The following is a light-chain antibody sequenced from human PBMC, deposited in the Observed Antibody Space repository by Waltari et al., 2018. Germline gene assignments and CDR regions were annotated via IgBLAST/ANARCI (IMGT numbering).Light chain of an antibody. CDR3: YSAADNNWV. CDR1: LLTKKY. Sequence: SYELTQPSSVSVSPGQTARITCSGDLLTKKYTRWLQHKPGQTPVLVIYKDNERPSGIPERFSGSSSGTTVTLTIAGAQVEDEADYYCYSAADNNWVFGGGTKLTVL. CDR2: KDN. J-gene: IGLJ3*02. V-gene: IGLV3-27*01.